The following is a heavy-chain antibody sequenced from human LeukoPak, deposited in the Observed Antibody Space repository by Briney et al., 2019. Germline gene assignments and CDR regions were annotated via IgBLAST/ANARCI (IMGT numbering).Heavy chain of an antibody. D-gene: IGHD6-19*01. CDR2: INPISGGT. J-gene: IGHJ3*02. Sequence: GASVKVSCKASGYTFTGYYMHWVRQAPGQGLEWMGWINPISGGTNYAQKFQGRVTMTEDTSTDTAYMELSSLRSEDTAVYYCAVIAVAALGGAFDIWGQGTMVTVSS. V-gene: IGHV1-2*02. CDR1: GYTFTGYY. CDR3: AVIAVAALGGAFDI.